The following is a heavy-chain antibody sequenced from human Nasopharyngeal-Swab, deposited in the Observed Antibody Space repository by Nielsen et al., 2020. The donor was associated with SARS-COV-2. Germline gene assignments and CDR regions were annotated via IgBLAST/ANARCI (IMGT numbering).Heavy chain of an antibody. CDR3: ARNDSSGYGY. V-gene: IGHV1-2*06. J-gene: IGHJ4*02. CDR2: INPNSGGT. D-gene: IGHD3-22*01. Sequence: WVRQAPGQGLEWMGRINPNSGGTNYAQKFQGRVTMTRGTSISTAYMELSRLRSDDTAVYYCARNDSSGYGYWGQGTLVTVS.